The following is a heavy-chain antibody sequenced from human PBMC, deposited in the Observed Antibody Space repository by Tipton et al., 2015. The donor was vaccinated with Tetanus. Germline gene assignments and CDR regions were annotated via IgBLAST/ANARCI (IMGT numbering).Heavy chain of an antibody. D-gene: IGHD4-11*01. V-gene: IGHV3-9*01. CDR1: GFRFDNHA. J-gene: IGHJ4*02. CDR3: ARDGWTTILENRIDS. Sequence: SLRLSCATSGFRFDNHAMHWVRQGPGKALEWVSGISWNGGTITYADSVKGRFTISRDNPKNSVHLQMDNVRPEDTAKYYCARDGWTTILENRIDSWGPGTLVTVSS. CDR2: ISWNGGTI.